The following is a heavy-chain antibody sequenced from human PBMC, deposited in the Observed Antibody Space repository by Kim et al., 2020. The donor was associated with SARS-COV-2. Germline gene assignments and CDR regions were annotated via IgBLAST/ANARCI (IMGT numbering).Heavy chain of an antibody. Sequence: GGSLRLSCAASGFTFSSYEMNWVRQAPGKGLEWVSYISSSGSTIYYADSVKGRFTISRDNAKNSLYLQMNSLRAEDTAVYYCAREREDYDFWSGYYTGMGYYGMDVWGQGTTVTVSS. D-gene: IGHD3-3*01. CDR2: ISSSGSTI. CDR1: GFTFSSYE. J-gene: IGHJ6*02. V-gene: IGHV3-48*03. CDR3: AREREDYDFWSGYYTGMGYYGMDV.